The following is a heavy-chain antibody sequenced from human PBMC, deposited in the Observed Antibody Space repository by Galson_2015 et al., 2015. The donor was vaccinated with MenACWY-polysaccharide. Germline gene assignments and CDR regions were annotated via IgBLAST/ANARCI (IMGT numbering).Heavy chain of an antibody. D-gene: IGHD6-19*01. Sequence: SLRLSCAASGFTFGNYGMHWVRQAPGKGLEWVAVVWYDASHEYYEDSVKGRFTISRDSAKNSLYLQMNSLRADDTAVYFCARDTGWRRFDPWGQGTLVTVS. CDR3: ARDTGWRRFDP. CDR1: GFTFGNYG. CDR2: VWYDASHE. V-gene: IGHV3-33*01. J-gene: IGHJ5*02.